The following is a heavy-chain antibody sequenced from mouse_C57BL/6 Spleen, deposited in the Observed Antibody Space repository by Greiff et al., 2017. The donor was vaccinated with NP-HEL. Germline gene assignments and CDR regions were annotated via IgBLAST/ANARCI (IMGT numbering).Heavy chain of an antibody. Sequence: VQLQQPGAELVKPGASVKLSCKASGYTFTRYWMHWVKQRPGQGLEWIGMIHPNSGSTNYNEKFKSKATLTVDKSTSTAYMQISSLTSDDAAVYYSAEYHDYWGQGTTLTVSS. CDR3: AEYHDY. J-gene: IGHJ2*01. D-gene: IGHD5-1*01. V-gene: IGHV1-64*01. CDR2: IHPNSGST. CDR1: GYTFTRYW.